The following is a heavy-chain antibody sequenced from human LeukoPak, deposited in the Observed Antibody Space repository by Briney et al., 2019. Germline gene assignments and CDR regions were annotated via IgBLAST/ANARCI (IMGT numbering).Heavy chain of an antibody. CDR1: GYSFTSYW. D-gene: IGHD2-2*02. CDR3: ARDRGYCSSTSCYMAGWFDP. Sequence: GESLKISCKGSGYSFTSYWIGWVRQMPGKGLEWMGIINPGDSETRYSPSFQGQVTISADKSNSIAYLQWSSLRASDTAMYYCARDRGYCSSTSCYMAGWFDPWGQGTLVTVSS. J-gene: IGHJ5*02. V-gene: IGHV5-51*01. CDR2: INPGDSET.